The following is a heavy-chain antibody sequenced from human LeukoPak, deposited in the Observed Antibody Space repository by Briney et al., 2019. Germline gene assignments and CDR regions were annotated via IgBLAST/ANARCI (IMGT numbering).Heavy chain of an antibody. D-gene: IGHD1-26*01. CDR1: GFTFSSYA. CDR3: AKTGVGATTLVYYYYYYMDV. Sequence: AGGSLRLSCAASGFTFSSYAMSWVRQAPGKGLEWVSAISGSGGSTYYADSVKGRFTISRDNSKNTLYLQMNSLRAEDTAVYYCAKTGVGATTLVYYYYYYMDVWGKGTTVTVSS. J-gene: IGHJ6*03. V-gene: IGHV3-23*01. CDR2: ISGSGGST.